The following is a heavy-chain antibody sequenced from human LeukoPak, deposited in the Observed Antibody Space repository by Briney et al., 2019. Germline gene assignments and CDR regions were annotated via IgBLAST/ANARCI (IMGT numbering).Heavy chain of an antibody. CDR3: ARGTMIVVVDNWFDP. V-gene: IGHV1-18*01. CDR2: ISAYNGNT. CDR1: GYTSTSYG. J-gene: IGHJ5*02. Sequence: ASVKVSCKASGYTSTSYGISWVRQAPGQGLEWMGWISAYNGNTNYAQKLQGRVTMTTDTSTSTAYMELRSLRSDDTAVYYCARGTMIVVVDNWFDPWGQGTLVTVSS. D-gene: IGHD3-22*01.